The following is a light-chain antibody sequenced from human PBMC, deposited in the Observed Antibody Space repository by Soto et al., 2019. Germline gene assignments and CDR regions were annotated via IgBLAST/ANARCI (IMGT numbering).Light chain of an antibody. Sequence: DIQMTQSPSTLSASVGDRVTITCRASQSISSWLAWYQQKPGKAPNLLIFDASTFEGGVPSRFSGSGSGTEFTLTISSLQPDDFASYYCQQYKSYSPWTFGQGTKVEIK. V-gene: IGKV1-5*01. CDR1: QSISSW. J-gene: IGKJ1*01. CDR2: DAS. CDR3: QQYKSYSPWT.